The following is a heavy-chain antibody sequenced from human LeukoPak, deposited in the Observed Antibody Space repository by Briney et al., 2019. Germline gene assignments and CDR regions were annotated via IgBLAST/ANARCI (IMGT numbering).Heavy chain of an antibody. J-gene: IGHJ4*02. V-gene: IGHV4-59*01. Sequence: SETLSLTCAVYGGSFSDSYWSWIRQPPGKGLEWIGYIYYSGSTNYNPSLKSRVTISVDTSKNQFSLKLSSVTAADTAVYYCARFSRSYSSGWYFDYWGQGTLVTVSS. D-gene: IGHD6-19*01. CDR2: IYYSGST. CDR1: GGSFSDSY. CDR3: ARFSRSYSSGWYFDY.